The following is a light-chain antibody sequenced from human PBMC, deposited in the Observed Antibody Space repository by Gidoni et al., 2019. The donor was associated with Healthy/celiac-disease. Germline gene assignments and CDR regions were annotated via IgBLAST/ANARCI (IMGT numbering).Light chain of an antibody. CDR1: QSISSY. J-gene: IGKJ4*01. CDR2: AAS. Sequence: DMQMTQSPSSLSASVGDRVTITCRASQSISSYLNWYQQKPGKAPKLLIYAASSLQSGVPSRFSGSGSGTDFPLTILSLQPEDFATYYCQQSYSTPLTFGGGTKVEIK. V-gene: IGKV1-39*01. CDR3: QQSYSTPLT.